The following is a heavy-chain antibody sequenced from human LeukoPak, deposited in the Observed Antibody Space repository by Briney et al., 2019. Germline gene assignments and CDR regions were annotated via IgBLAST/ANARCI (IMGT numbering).Heavy chain of an antibody. Sequence: ASVKVSCKASGYTFTGYYMHWVRQAPGQGLEWMGRINPNSGGTNYAQKFQGRVTMTRDTSISTAYMELSRLRSDDTAVYYCARVTKLWSLXDYWGQGTLVTVSS. CDR2: INPNSGGT. J-gene: IGHJ4*02. V-gene: IGHV1-2*06. D-gene: IGHD5-18*01. CDR1: GYTFTGYY. CDR3: ARVTKLWSLXDY.